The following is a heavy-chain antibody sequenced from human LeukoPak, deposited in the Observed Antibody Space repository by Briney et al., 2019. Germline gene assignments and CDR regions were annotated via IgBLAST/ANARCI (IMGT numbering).Heavy chain of an antibody. J-gene: IGHJ4*02. D-gene: IGHD3-10*01. V-gene: IGHV1-69*13. CDR2: IIPIFGTA. Sequence: SVKVSCKASGGTFSSYAISWVRQAPGQGLEWMGGIIPIFGTAKYAQKFQGRVTITADESTSTAYMELSSLRSEDTAVYYCAKVANYYYGSESYYFFEHWGQGTPVTASS. CDR1: GGTFSSYA. CDR3: AKVANYYYGSESYYFFEH.